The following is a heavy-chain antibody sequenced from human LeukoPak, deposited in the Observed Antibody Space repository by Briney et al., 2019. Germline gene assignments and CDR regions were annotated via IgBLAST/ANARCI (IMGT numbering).Heavy chain of an antibody. D-gene: IGHD3-3*01. J-gene: IGHJ4*02. CDR2: ISYDGSNK. CDR1: GFTFSSYA. CDR3: ARRKKQNDNGVDPFDY. Sequence: PGRSLRLSCAASGFTFSSYAMHWVRQAPGKGLEWVAVISYDGSNKYYADSVMGRFTISRDDSKKPLYLQMNSLRAEDTAVYYCARRKKQNDNGVDPFDYWGQGTLVTVSS. V-gene: IGHV3-30-3*01.